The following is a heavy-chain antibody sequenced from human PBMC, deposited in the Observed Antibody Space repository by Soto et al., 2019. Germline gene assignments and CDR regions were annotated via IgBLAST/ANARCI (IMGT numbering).Heavy chain of an antibody. J-gene: IGHJ4*02. CDR2: INPSGGRT. Sequence: ASVKVSCKASGNSFTTYYMHWVRQAPGQGLEWMGIINPSGGRTTYAQKFQGRVTMTRDTSTSTFHMELSSLTSEDTAVYYCAGLYHYDSSGYYGYWGQGTLVTVSS. V-gene: IGHV1-46*01. CDR3: AGLYHYDSSGYYGY. CDR1: GNSFTTYY. D-gene: IGHD3-22*01.